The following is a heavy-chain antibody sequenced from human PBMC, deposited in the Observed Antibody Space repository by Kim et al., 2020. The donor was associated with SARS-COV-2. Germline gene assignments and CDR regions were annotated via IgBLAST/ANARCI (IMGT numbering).Heavy chain of an antibody. V-gene: IGHV5-51*01. CDR3: ARRSYYDNTGYVIDY. D-gene: IGHD3-22*01. Sequence: GESLKISCKGSGYSFSTYWIGWVRQMPGKGLEWMGIIFPGDSDTRYSPSFQGQVTISADKSISTAYLQWNSLKASDTAKYYCARRSYYDNTGYVIDYWGQGTLVTASS. J-gene: IGHJ4*02. CDR2: IFPGDSDT. CDR1: GYSFSTYW.